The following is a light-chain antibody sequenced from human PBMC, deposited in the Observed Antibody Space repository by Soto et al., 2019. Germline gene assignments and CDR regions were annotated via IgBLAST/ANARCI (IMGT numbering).Light chain of an antibody. CDR3: QQDTRT. CDR1: QSISTW. CDR2: DAS. Sequence: DRVTITCRASQSISTWLAWYQQKPGKAPKLLIYDASRLESGVPSRFSGIGSGTEFTLTLSSLQPEDFATYYCQQDTRTFGQGTKVDI. J-gene: IGKJ1*01. V-gene: IGKV1-5*01.